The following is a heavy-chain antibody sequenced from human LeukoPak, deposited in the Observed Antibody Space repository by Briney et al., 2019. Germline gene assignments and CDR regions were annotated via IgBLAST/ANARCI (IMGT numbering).Heavy chain of an antibody. CDR3: ARSAQAGSYYSS. Sequence: GRSLRLSCAASGFTFSSYAMHWVRQAPGKGLEWVAVISYDGSNKYYADSVKGRFTISRDNSKNTLYLQMNSLRAEDTAVYYCARSAQAGSYYSSWGQGTLVTVSS. D-gene: IGHD3-10*01. CDR1: GFTFSSYA. J-gene: IGHJ4*02. V-gene: IGHV3-30-3*01. CDR2: ISYDGSNK.